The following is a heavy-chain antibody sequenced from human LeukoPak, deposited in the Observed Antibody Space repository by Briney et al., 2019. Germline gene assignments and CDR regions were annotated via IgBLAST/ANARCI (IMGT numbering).Heavy chain of an antibody. Sequence: SETLSLTCSVSGVLISRSSYSWAWIRQPPGKGLEWIGTMSYSGSTYYNPSLKSRVTISVDTSKNQFSLKVNSVTATDTAVYYCATLVPRDAFDIWGQGTMVTVSS. V-gene: IGHV4-39*07. D-gene: IGHD2-2*01. CDR2: MSYSGST. J-gene: IGHJ3*02. CDR3: ATLVPRDAFDI. CDR1: GVLISRSSYS.